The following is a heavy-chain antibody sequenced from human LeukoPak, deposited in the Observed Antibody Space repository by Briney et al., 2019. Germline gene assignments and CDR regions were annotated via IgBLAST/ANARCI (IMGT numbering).Heavy chain of an antibody. CDR2: ISSSRSTI. D-gene: IGHD3-10*01. Sequence: GGSLRLSCAASGFTFSSYSMNWVRQAPGKGLEWVSYISSSRSTIYYADSVKGRFTISRDNAKNTLYLQMNSLRDEDTAVYYCASEDANYYGSGSDWTNWFDPWGQGTVVTVTS. J-gene: IGHJ5*02. CDR1: GFTFSSYS. CDR3: ASEDANYYGSGSDWTNWFDP. V-gene: IGHV3-48*02.